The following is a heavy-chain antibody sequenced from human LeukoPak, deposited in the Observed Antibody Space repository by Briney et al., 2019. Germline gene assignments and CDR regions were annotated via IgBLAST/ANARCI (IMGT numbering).Heavy chain of an antibody. CDR2: IRYDGGNK. CDR3: AREEYYDFWSGYRKGPFDY. D-gene: IGHD3-3*01. V-gene: IGHV3-30*02. Sequence: GGSLRLSCAASGFTFSSYGMHWVRQAPGKGLEWVAFIRYDGGNKYYADSVKGRFTISRDNAKNSLYLQMNSLRAEDTAVYYCAREEYYDFWSGYRKGPFDYWGQGTLVTVSS. CDR1: GFTFSSYG. J-gene: IGHJ4*02.